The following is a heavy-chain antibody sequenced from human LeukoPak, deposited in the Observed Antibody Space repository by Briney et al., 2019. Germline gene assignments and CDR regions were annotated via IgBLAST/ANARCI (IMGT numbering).Heavy chain of an antibody. Sequence: PGGSLRLSCAASGFTFSSYSMNWVRQAPGKGLEWVSYISSSSGTIYYADSVKGRFTISRDNAKNSLYLQMNSLRDEDTAVYYCARGVVVVAAREFDYWGQGTLVTVSS. CDR1: GFTFSSYS. D-gene: IGHD2-15*01. CDR3: ARGVVVVAAREFDY. J-gene: IGHJ4*02. V-gene: IGHV3-48*02. CDR2: ISSSSGTI.